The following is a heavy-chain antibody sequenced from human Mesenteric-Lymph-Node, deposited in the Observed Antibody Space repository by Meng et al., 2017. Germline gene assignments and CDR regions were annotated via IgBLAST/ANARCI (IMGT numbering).Heavy chain of an antibody. CDR1: GGSFSVYY. CDR2: INHSGST. Sequence: VPLMQWGAGLLKPSETLSLTCAVYGGSFSVYYWSWIRQPPGKGLEWIGEINHSGSTNYNPSLKSRVTISVDTSKNQFSLKLSSVTAADTAVYYCARGFLSFVRVFDYWGQGTLVTVSS. D-gene: IGHD2/OR15-2a*01. J-gene: IGHJ4*02. V-gene: IGHV4-34*01. CDR3: ARGFLSFVRVFDY.